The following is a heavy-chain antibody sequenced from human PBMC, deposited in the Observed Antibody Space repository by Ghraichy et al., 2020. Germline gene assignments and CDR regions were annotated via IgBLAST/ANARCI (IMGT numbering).Heavy chain of an antibody. CDR1: GYTFTGYY. CDR2: INPNSGGT. J-gene: IGHJ6*02. CDR3: AVIEMATITYYYYGMDV. D-gene: IGHD5-24*01. Sequence: ASVKVSCKASGYTFTGYYMHWVRQAPGQGLEWMGWINPNSGGTNYAQKFQGRVTMTRDTSISTAYMELSRLRSDDTAVYYCAVIEMATITYYYYGMDVWGQGTTVTVSS. V-gene: IGHV1-2*02.